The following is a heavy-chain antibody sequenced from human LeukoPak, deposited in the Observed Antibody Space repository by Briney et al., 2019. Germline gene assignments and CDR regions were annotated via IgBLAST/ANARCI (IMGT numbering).Heavy chain of an antibody. CDR2: ISGSGGST. V-gene: IGHV3-23*01. J-gene: IGHJ4*02. CDR1: GFTFSSYA. Sequence: PGGSLRLSCAASGFTFSSYAMSWVRQAPGKGLEWVSAISGSGGSTYYADSVKGRFTISRDNSKNTLYLQMNSLRAEDTAVYSCAKASVGLVVITSYFDYWGQGTLVTVSS. D-gene: IGHD3-22*01. CDR3: AKASVGLVVITSYFDY.